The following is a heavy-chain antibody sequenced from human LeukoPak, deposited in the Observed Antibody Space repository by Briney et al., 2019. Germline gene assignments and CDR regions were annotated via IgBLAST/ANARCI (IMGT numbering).Heavy chain of an antibody. CDR3: ARGPLGDPAHFDY. CDR2: IIPIFGTA. Sequence: SVKVSCKASGGTFSSYAISWVRQAPGQGLEWMGRIIPIFGTANYAQKFQGRVTITTDESTSTAYMELSSLRSEDTAVYYCARGPLGDPAHFDYWGQGTLVTVSS. V-gene: IGHV1-69*05. J-gene: IGHJ4*02. CDR1: GGTFSSYA. D-gene: IGHD2-21*01.